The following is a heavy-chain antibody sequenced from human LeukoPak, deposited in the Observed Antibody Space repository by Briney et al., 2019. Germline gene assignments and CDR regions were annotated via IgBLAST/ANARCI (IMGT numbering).Heavy chain of an antibody. V-gene: IGHV3-74*01. D-gene: IGHD2/OR15-2a*01. CDR1: GFTFSNYA. CDR2: INSDGSWT. J-gene: IGHJ4*02. CDR3: VSFYETY. Sequence: PGRSLRLSCAASGFTFSNYAMTWVRQAPGKGLVWVSHINSDGSWTSYADSVKGRFTISKDNAKNTVYLQMNSLRAEDTAVYYCVSFYETYWGRGTLVTVSS.